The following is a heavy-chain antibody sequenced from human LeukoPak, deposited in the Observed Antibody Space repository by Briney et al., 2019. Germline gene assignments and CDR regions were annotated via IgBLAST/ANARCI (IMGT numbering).Heavy chain of an antibody. CDR3: AKDNLAIVGATFDY. J-gene: IGHJ4*02. CDR2: ISWNSGSI. Sequence: PGGSLRLSCAASGFTFDDYGMSWVRQAPGKGLEWVSGISWNSGSIGYADSVKGRFTISRDNAKNSLYLQMNSLRAEDTALYYCAKDNLAIVGATFDYWGQGTLVTVSS. V-gene: IGHV3-9*01. CDR1: GFTFDDYG. D-gene: IGHD1-26*01.